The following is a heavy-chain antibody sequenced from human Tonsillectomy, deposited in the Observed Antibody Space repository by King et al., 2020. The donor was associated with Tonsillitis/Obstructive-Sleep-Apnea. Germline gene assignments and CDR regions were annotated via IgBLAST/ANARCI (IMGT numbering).Heavy chain of an antibody. CDR1: GYTFKSYG. Sequence: QLVQSGAEVKKPGASVKVSCQASGYTFKSYGIIWVRQAPGQGLEWMGWISGFSGDTKYAQKFQGRVTMTTDTSTSTAYMELRSLRSDDTAVYYCARERGVAGKVWCDPWGQGTLVTVSS. J-gene: IGHJ5*02. D-gene: IGHD6-19*01. V-gene: IGHV1-18*01. CDR2: ISGFSGDT. CDR3: ARERGVAGKVWCDP.